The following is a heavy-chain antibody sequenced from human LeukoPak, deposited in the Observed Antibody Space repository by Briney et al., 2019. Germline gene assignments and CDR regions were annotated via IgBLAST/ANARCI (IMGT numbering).Heavy chain of an antibody. CDR1: GGSISSGGYY. CDR2: IYYSGST. Sequence: PSQTLSLTCTVSGGSISSGGYYWSWIRQHPGKGLEWIGYIYYSGSTYYNPSLKSRVTISVDTSKNQFSLKLSSVTAADTAVYYCARLSTTLDYYYYGMDVWGQGTTVTVSS. V-gene: IGHV4-31*03. D-gene: IGHD1-14*01. CDR3: ARLSTTLDYYYYGMDV. J-gene: IGHJ6*02.